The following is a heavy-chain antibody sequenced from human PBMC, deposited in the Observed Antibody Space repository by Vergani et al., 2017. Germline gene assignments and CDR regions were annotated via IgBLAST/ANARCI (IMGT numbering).Heavy chain of an antibody. Sequence: EVQLVQSGAEVKKPGESLKISCKGSGYSFTTHWIGWVRQMPGKGLEWMGIIYPGDSDTSYSPPFQGQVTISADKSISTAYLQWSSLKASDTAMNYCARQSATITPFDYWGQGTLVTVSS. D-gene: IGHD5-12*01. CDR3: ARQSATITPFDY. J-gene: IGHJ4*02. V-gene: IGHV5-51*01. CDR2: IYPGDSDT. CDR1: GYSFTTHW.